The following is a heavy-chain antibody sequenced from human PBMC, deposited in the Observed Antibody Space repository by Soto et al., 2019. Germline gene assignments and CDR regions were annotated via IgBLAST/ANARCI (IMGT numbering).Heavy chain of an antibody. CDR1: GFTFSSYG. D-gene: IGHD6-19*01. V-gene: IGHV3-30*18. CDR3: AKEVRIAVAGPTYYYYYGMDV. J-gene: IGHJ6*02. CDR2: ISYDGSNK. Sequence: GGSLRLSCAASGFTFSSYGMHWVRQAPGKGLEWVAVISYDGSNKYYADSVKGRFTISRDNSKNTLYLQMNSLRAEDTAVYYCAKEVRIAVAGPTYYYYYGMDVWGQGTTVTVSS.